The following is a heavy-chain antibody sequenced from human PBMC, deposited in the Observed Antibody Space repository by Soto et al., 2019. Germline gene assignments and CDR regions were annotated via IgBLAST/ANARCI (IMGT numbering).Heavy chain of an antibody. Sequence: EVQLLESGGGLVQPGGSVRLSCAASGLPFGNYAMSWVRQAPGKGLEWVSAISGDSGRTYYADSVKGRFTISRDNSKNRLYLQMNTLRAEDTAVYYCAVTPNCGRDCSAASYWYFDIWGRGTLVTVSS. D-gene: IGHD2-21*02. CDR3: AVTPNCGRDCSAASYWYFDI. CDR2: ISGDSGRT. V-gene: IGHV3-23*01. J-gene: IGHJ2*01. CDR1: GLPFGNYA.